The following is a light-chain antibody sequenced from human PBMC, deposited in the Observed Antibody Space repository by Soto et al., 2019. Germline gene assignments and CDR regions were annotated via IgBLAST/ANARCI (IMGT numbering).Light chain of an antibody. CDR3: QQYNNWPPT. J-gene: IGKJ1*01. Sequence: PGESATLSCRASQSLGRYLAWYQQKPGQAPRLLIYGASTRATGIPARFSGSGSGTEFTLTVSSLQSEDFAVYYCQQYNNWPPTFGQGTKVDIK. CDR1: QSLGRY. CDR2: GAS. V-gene: IGKV3-15*01.